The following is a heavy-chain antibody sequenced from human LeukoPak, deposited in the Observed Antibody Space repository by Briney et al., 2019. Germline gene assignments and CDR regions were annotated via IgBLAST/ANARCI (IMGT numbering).Heavy chain of an antibody. J-gene: IGHJ6*03. CDR1: GFTFDDYG. Sequence: SGGSLRLSCAASGFTFDDYGMSWVRQAPGKGLEWVSGINWNGGSTGYADSVKGRFTISRDNAKNSLYLQMNSLRAEDTALYYCARDSSGSYNYYYMDVWGKGTTVTVSS. D-gene: IGHD1-26*01. V-gene: IGHV3-20*04. CDR2: INWNGGST. CDR3: ARDSSGSYNYYYMDV.